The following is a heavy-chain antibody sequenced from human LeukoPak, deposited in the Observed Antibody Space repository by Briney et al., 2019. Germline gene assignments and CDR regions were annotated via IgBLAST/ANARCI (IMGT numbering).Heavy chain of an antibody. CDR1: RFTLSSYW. V-gene: IGHV3-48*04. J-gene: IGHJ3*01. Sequence: GGSLRLSCAASRFTLSSYWMHWVRQAPGKGLEWVSYISSSGGIRNYVDSVKGRFTISRDNAKNSLYLQMNSLRAEDSAVYYCARSFDFWGQGTMVTVSS. CDR3: ARSFDF. CDR2: ISSSGGIR.